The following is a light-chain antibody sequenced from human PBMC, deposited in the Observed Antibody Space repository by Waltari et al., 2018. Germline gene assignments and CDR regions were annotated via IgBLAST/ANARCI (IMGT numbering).Light chain of an antibody. V-gene: IGKV4-1*01. Sequence: DIVMTQSPDSLAVSLGERATINCKSSQSVLYSSNNKNYFAWYQQKPGQPPKLLIYWASTRASGVPDRFSGSGSGTDFTLPISSLQAEDVAVYYCQQYYSTPFTFGPGTKVDIK. CDR3: QQYYSTPFT. CDR1: QSVLYSSNNKNY. J-gene: IGKJ3*01. CDR2: WAS.